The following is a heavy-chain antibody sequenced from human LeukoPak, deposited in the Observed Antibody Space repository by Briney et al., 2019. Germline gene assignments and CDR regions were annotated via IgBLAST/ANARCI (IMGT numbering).Heavy chain of an antibody. CDR2: IYPGDSDT. D-gene: IGHD3-22*01. J-gene: IGHJ3*02. CDR3: ARERSSGYYTEDAFDI. V-gene: IGHV5-51*01. CDR1: GYRFTSYW. Sequence: GESLKISCKGSGYRFTSYWIGWVRQMHGKGLEWMGIIYPGDSDTRYSPYFQGQVTISADKSISTAYLQWSSLKASDTAMYYCARERSSGYYTEDAFDIWGQGTMVTVSS.